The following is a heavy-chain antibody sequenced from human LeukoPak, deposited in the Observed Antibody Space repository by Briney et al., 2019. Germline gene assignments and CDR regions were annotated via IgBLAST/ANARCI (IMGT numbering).Heavy chain of an antibody. J-gene: IGHJ5*02. CDR2: ISGSGGST. V-gene: IGHV3-23*01. CDR1: GFTFSSYA. CDR3: AKDHSDYDYVWGSYRNNWFDP. D-gene: IGHD3-16*02. Sequence: GGSLRLSCAASGFTFSSYAMSWVRQAPGKGLEWVSAISGSGGSTYYADSVKGRFTISRDNSKNTLYLQMDSLRAEDTAVYYCAKDHSDYDYVWGSYRNNWFDPWGQGTLVTVSS.